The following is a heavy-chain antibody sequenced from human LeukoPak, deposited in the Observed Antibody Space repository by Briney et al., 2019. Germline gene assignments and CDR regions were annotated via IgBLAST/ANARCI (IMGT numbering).Heavy chain of an antibody. V-gene: IGHV1-69*05. CDR2: IIPIFRTA. CDR1: GGTFNSYA. D-gene: IGHD5-24*01. J-gene: IGHJ5*02. Sequence: SVKVSCKASGGTFNSYAISWVRQAPGQGLEWMGRIIPIFRTANYAQKFQDRVTITTDESTSTAYMELSSLRSDDTAVYYCAREGDGYNLSWGQGTLVTVSS. CDR3: AREGDGYNLS.